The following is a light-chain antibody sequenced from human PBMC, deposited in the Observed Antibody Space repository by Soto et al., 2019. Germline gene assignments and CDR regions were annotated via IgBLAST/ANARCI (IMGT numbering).Light chain of an antibody. J-gene: IGLJ3*02. CDR3: AVWDQSLTGWM. V-gene: IGLV1-47*01. Sequence: QSVLTQPPSASGTPGQSLTISCSGSSSNIGSHFVYWYQHLPGTAPKLLIFRDGQRPSGVPARFFGSKSGTSASLAITGLRSEDEADYYCAVWDQSLTGWMFGGGTKLTVL. CDR1: SSNIGSHF. CDR2: RDG.